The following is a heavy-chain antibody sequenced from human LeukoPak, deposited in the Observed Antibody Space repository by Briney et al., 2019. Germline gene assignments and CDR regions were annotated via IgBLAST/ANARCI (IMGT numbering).Heavy chain of an antibody. J-gene: IGHJ6*03. CDR1: GGSISSYD. V-gene: IGHV4-4*07. CDR3: ARVEEGYGSGRRENYYYYYMDV. Sequence: SETLSLTCTVSGGSISSYDWSWIRQPAGKGPEWIGRIYASGNTRYNPSLKSRVTISVDTSKNQFSLKLSSVTAADTAVYYCARVEEGYGSGRRENYYYYYMDVWGKGTTVTISS. CDR2: IYASGNT. D-gene: IGHD3-10*01.